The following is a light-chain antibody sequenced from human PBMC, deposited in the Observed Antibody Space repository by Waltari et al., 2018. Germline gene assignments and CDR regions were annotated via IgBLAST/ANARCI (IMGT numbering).Light chain of an antibody. CDR2: DVS. CDR3: FSHASGYTPLYV. J-gene: IGLJ1*01. Sequence: QSALTQPASVSGSPGQSITISCTGTSRDVGGYNYVPWYQQHPGKAPKLMIYDVSNRPSGVSNRFSGSKSGYTASLTISGLQADDEADYYCFSHASGYTPLYVFGTGTKVTVL. V-gene: IGLV2-14*03. CDR1: SRDVGGYNY.